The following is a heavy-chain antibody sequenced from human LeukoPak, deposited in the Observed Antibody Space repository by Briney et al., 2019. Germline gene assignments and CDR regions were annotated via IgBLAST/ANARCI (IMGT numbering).Heavy chain of an antibody. CDR2: IRYDGSNK. CDR3: ARGREIYYDSNFPGLHDY. CDR1: GFTFSSYG. D-gene: IGHD3-22*01. J-gene: IGHJ4*02. Sequence: GGSLRLSCAASGFTFSSYGMHWVRQAPGKGLEWVAFIRYDGSNKYYADSVKGRFTISRDNSKNTLYLHVNSLRAEDTAVYYCARGREIYYDSNFPGLHDYWGQGTLVTVSS. V-gene: IGHV3-30*02.